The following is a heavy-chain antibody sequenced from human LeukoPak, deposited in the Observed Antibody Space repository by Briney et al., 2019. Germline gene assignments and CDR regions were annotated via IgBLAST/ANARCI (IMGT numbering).Heavy chain of an antibody. CDR3: ARGLGDAVRAFDI. CDR1: GGSMRSYY. J-gene: IGHJ3*02. CDR2: IYYSGST. D-gene: IGHD3-10*02. Sequence: SETLSLTCTVSGGSMRSYYWGWIRQPPGKGLEWIGSIYYSGSTYYNPSLKSRVTISVDTSKNQFSLKLSSVTAADTAVYYCARGLGDAVRAFDIWGQGTMVTVSS. V-gene: IGHV4-39*07.